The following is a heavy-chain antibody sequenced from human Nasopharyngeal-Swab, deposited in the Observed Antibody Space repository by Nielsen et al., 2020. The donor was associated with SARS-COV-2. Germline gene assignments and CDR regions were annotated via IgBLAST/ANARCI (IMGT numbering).Heavy chain of an antibody. CDR2: ISTTTATI. V-gene: IGHV3-48*03. Sequence: GECLKISCAASGLGFSNYEMNWVRQAPGKGLEWISYISTTTATIYYTDSVKGRFTISRDNAKNSLYLQMNSLRAEDTAVYYCAGEVPYSGHDDAFDIWGQGTMVTVSA. CDR3: AGEVPYSGHDDAFDI. J-gene: IGHJ3*02. D-gene: IGHD5-12*01. CDR1: GLGFSNYE.